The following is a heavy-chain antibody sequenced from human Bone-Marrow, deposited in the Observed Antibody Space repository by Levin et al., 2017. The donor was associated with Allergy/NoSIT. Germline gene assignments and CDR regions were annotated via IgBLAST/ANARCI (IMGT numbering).Heavy chain of an antibody. Sequence: GSLRLSCVVSGGSISDGNWWTWVRQPPGKGLEWIGEIYHSGNTNYNPSLKSRVTISVDKSKNQLSLKLSSVTAADTAVYYCARQGTTPYTYGRWGQGTLVTVSS. CDR2: IYHSGNT. J-gene: IGHJ4*02. V-gene: IGHV4-4*02. CDR3: ARQGTTPYTYGR. CDR1: GGSISDGNW. D-gene: IGHD5-18*01.